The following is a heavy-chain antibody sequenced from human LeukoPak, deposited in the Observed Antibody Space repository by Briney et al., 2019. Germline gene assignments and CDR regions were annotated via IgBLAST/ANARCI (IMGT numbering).Heavy chain of an antibody. V-gene: IGHV4-4*07. CDR2: IYTSGST. D-gene: IGHD4-17*01. CDR3: ARSTTVTTFDAFDI. CDR1: GGSISSYY. Sequence: SETLSLTCTVSGGSISSYYWSWIRQPAGKGLGWIGRIYTSGSTNYNPSLKSRVTMSVDTSKNQFSLKLSSVTAADTAVYYCARSTTVTTFDAFDIWGQGTMVTVSS. J-gene: IGHJ3*02.